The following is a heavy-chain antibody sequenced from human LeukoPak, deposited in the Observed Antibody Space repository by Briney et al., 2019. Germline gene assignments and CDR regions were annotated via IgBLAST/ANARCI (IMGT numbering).Heavy chain of an antibody. D-gene: IGHD2-15*01. Sequence: PSETLSLTCAVYGGSFSGYYWSWIRQPPGKGLEWIGEINHSGSTNYNPSLKSRVTISVDTSKNQFSLKLSSVTAADTAVYYCARGRGSSGASEIDYWGQGTLVTVSS. CDR2: INHSGST. J-gene: IGHJ4*02. CDR1: GGSFSGYY. V-gene: IGHV4-34*01. CDR3: ARGRGSSGASEIDY.